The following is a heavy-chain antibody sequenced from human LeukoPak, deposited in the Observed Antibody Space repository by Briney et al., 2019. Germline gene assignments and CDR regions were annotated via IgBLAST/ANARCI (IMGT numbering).Heavy chain of an antibody. J-gene: IGHJ6*03. V-gene: IGHV3-7*01. CDR2: IKQDGSEK. Sequence: GGSLRLSCAASGFTLSSYWMSWVRQAPGKGLEWVANIKQDGSEKYYVDSVKGRFTISRDNAKNSLYLQMNSLRAEDTAVYYCARANTESIPYYYYYYYMDVWGKGTTVTVSS. D-gene: IGHD2-21*01. CDR3: ARANTESIPYYYYYYYMDV. CDR1: GFTLSSYW.